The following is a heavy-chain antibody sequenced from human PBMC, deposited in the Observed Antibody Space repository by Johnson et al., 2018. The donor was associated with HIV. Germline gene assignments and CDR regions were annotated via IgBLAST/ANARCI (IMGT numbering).Heavy chain of an antibody. J-gene: IGHJ3*02. CDR1: GFTFSGYG. CDR3: ANLGDYIGGDCYLGEGDDAFDI. D-gene: IGHD2-21*02. V-gene: IGHV3-30*18. CDR2: ISYDGSNK. Sequence: QVQLVESGGGVVQPGKSLRLSCAASGFTFSGYGMHWVRQAPGKGLEWVAVISYDGSNKYYVDSVKGRFTISRDNSKNTLYLQINSLRAGDTAVYYCANLGDYIGGDCYLGEGDDAFDIWGQGTMVTVSS.